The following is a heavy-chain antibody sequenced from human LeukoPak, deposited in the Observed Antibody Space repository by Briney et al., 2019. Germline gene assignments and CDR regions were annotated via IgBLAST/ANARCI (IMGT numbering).Heavy chain of an antibody. V-gene: IGHV3-30*18. D-gene: IGHD2-8*02. Sequence: GRSLRLSCAASGFTFSSYGMHWVRQAPGKGLEWVAVISFDGNNKYYADSVKGRFTISRDNSKNRLYLQMNSPRAEDTAVYYCAKDHYDTGGTYSFDPWGQGTLVTVSS. CDR2: ISFDGNNK. J-gene: IGHJ5*02. CDR1: GFTFSSYG. CDR3: AKDHYDTGGTYSFDP.